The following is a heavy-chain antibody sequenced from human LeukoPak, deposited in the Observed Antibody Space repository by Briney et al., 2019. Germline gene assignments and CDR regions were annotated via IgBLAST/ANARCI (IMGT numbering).Heavy chain of an antibody. D-gene: IGHD6-13*01. CDR3: ARGPTPYSSSWYNYYYYYGMDV. CDR2: IYYSGST. CDR1: GGSISSHY. V-gene: IGHV4-59*11. Sequence: SETLSLTCTVSGGSISSHYCSWIRQPPGKGLEWVGDIYYSGSTNYNPSLKSRVTISVDTSKNQFSLKLSSVTAADTAVYYCARGPTPYSSSWYNYYYYYGMDVWGQGTTVTVSS. J-gene: IGHJ6*02.